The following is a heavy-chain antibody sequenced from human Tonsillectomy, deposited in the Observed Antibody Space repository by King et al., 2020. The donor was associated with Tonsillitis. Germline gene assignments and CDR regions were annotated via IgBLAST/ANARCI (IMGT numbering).Heavy chain of an antibody. J-gene: IGHJ3*02. V-gene: IGHV3-9*01. CDR3: AKDMSRFLEWSLDAFDI. CDR2: ISWNSGTI. CDR1: GFTFDDYA. D-gene: IGHD3-3*01. Sequence: VQLVQSGGGLVQPGRSLRLSCAASGFTFDDYAMHWVRHVPGKGLEWVSGISWNSGTIDYVDSVKGRFTISRDNAKNSLYLQMNSLRAEDTAFYYCAKDMSRFLEWSLDAFDIWGQGTRVTVSS.